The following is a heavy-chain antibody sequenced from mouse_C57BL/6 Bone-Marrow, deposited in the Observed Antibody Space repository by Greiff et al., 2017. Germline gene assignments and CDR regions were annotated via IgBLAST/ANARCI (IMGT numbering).Heavy chain of an antibody. V-gene: IGHV14-2*01. CDR2: IDPEDGDT. CDR3: TRSLIYYGTNY. CDR1: GFNIKDYY. D-gene: IGHD1-1*01. Sequence: VQLLQSGAELVKPGASVKLSCTASGFNIKDYYIPWVKQRTEQGLEWIGRIDPEDGDTKYAPKFQDKATITSDTTSNTAYLQLSSLTFEDTAVYYCTRSLIYYGTNYWGQGTTLTVSS. J-gene: IGHJ2*01.